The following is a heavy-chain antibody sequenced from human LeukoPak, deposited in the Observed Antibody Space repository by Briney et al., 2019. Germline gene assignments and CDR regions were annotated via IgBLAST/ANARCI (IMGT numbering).Heavy chain of an antibody. D-gene: IGHD6-6*01. CDR2: ISSSGSTI. V-gene: IGHV3-48*03. CDR3: AREVAARPFDY. CDR1: GFTFSSYE. J-gene: IGHJ4*02. Sequence: GGSLRLSCAASGFTFSSYEMNWVRQAPGKGLEWVSYISSSGSTIYYADSVKGRFTISRDNAKNSLHLQMNSLRAEDTAVYYCAREVAARPFDYRGQGTLVTVSS.